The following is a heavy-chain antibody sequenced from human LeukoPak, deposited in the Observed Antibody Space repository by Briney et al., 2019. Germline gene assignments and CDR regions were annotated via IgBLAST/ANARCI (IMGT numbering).Heavy chain of an antibody. CDR1: GFTVSNNY. V-gene: IGHV3-53*01. J-gene: IGHJ4*02. CDR3: AKAVSEDYFDY. CDR2: IYSGGNT. Sequence: GGSLRLSCVASGFTVSNNYMSWVRQAPGKGLEWVSVIYSGGNTYHADSVKGRFTISRDNSKNTVYLQVNSLRAEDTAVYYCAKAVSEDYFDYWGQGTLVTVSS.